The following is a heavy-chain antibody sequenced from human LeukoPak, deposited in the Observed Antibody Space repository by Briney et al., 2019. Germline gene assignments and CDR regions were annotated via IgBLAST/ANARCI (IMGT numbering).Heavy chain of an antibody. Sequence: ASVKVSCKASGYTFTGYYMHWVRQAPGQGLEWMGWINPNSGGTNYAQKFQGRVTMTRDTSISTAYMELSRLRSDDMAVYYCASLRGYGEDYFDYWGQGTLVTVSS. J-gene: IGHJ4*02. CDR2: INPNSGGT. CDR3: ASLRGYGEDYFDY. V-gene: IGHV1-2*02. D-gene: IGHD5-12*01. CDR1: GYTFTGYY.